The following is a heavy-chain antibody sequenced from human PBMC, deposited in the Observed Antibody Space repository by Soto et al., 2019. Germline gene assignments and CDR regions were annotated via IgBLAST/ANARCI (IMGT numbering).Heavy chain of an antibody. D-gene: IGHD2-2*01. Sequence: GGSLRLSCAASGFTFSSYWMHWVRQAPGKGLVWVSRINSDGSSTSYADSVKGRFTISRDNAKNTLYLQMNSLRAEDTAVYYCARWRNQLPNYYGMDVWGHGTTVTVSS. CDR3: ARWRNQLPNYYGMDV. CDR2: INSDGSST. V-gene: IGHV3-74*01. CDR1: GFTFSSYW. J-gene: IGHJ6*02.